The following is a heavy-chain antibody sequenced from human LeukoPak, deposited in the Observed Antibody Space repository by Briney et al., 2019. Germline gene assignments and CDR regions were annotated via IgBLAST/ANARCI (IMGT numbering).Heavy chain of an antibody. V-gene: IGHV4-59*08. CDR2: FYNSGST. CDR3: ASGTQWLAFDY. CDR1: GGSISSYY. J-gene: IGHJ4*02. D-gene: IGHD6-19*01. Sequence: SETLSLTCTVSGGSISSYYWARIRQPPGKGLEWIGSFYNSGSTTYNPSLQSRVTISVDMSKSQFSLRLGSVAAADTAVYYCASGTQWLAFDYWGQGNLVTVSS.